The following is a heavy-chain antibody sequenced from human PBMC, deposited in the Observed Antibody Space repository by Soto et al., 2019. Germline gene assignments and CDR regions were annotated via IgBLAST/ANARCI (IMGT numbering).Heavy chain of an antibody. CDR2: VYTDGSRT. J-gene: IGHJ6*02. CDR1: GFTFSSCW. V-gene: IGHV3-74*01. CDR3: GRGLKGYYRNDV. Sequence: EVQLVESGGGLVKPGGSLRLSCEASGFTFSSCWMEWVRQAPGKGLVWVSRVYTDGSRTSYADSVRGRFTISRDNAKNTLYLQMNSLRAEDSAVYYCGRGLKGYYRNDVWCQRTTVTVTS.